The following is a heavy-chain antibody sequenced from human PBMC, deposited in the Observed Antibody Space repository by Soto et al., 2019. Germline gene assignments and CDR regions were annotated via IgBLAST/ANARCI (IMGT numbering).Heavy chain of an antibody. D-gene: IGHD3-22*01. V-gene: IGHV4-30-4*01. J-gene: IGHJ5*02. CDR1: GGSISSGDYY. CDR2: IYYSGST. Sequence: QVQLQESGPGLVKPSQTLSLTCTVSGGSISSGDYYWSWIRQPPGKGLEWIGYIYYSGSTYYNPSLKSRVTISVDTSKNQFSLELSSVTAADTAVYYCASGAYYYDSSGYDYWFDPWGQGTLVTVSS. CDR3: ASGAYYYDSSGYDYWFDP.